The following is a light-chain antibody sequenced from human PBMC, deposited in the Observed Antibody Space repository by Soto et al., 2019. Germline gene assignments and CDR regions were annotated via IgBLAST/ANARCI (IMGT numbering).Light chain of an antibody. CDR1: QSVGSD. Sequence: EIVLTQSPATLSLSPGERATLSCRASQSVGSDLAWYQQKPGQAPRLLIYTAAYRPTGIPARFSGSGSGTYFTLIISSLEAEDFALYYCQQRSSWPLTFGPGTTVDI. CDR2: TAA. V-gene: IGKV3-11*01. J-gene: IGKJ3*01. CDR3: QQRSSWPLT.